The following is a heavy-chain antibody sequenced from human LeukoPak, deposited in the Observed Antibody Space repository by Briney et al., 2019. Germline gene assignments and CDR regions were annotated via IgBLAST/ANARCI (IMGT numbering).Heavy chain of an antibody. V-gene: IGHV3-64D*09. Sequence: GGSLTVPHSACGFTLHNYALHWVRQAPGKGLEYVSAISDNGGDTYYADSVKGRFTISRDNSKSTLYLQMNSLRSEDTAVYYCVSLSWSREGYNFAAYKWVDPWGQGTLVTVSS. D-gene: IGHD5-24*01. CDR2: ISDNGGDT. CDR1: GFTLHNYA. CDR3: VSLSWSREGYNFAAYKWVDP. J-gene: IGHJ5*02.